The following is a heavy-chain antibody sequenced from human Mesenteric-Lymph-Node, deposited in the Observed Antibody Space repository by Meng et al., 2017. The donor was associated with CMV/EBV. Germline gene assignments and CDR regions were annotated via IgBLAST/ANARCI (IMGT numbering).Heavy chain of an antibody. D-gene: IGHD6-19*01. CDR1: GFSLSRYH. Sequence: GGSLRLSCAASGFSLSRYHINWVRQAPGKGLEWVATISSGSRSVFYTDSVKGRFSISRDNAENSLYLQMNSLRAEDTAVYYCAREYGRQWLAPIDCWGQGTLVTVSS. CDR2: ISSGSRSV. V-gene: IGHV3-21*01. J-gene: IGHJ4*02. CDR3: AREYGRQWLAPIDC.